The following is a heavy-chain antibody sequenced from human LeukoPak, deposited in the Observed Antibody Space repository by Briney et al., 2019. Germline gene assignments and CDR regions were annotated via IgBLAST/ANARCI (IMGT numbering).Heavy chain of an antibody. CDR3: ASHTPGDGYPR. V-gene: IGHV4-61*02. J-gene: IGHJ4*02. D-gene: IGHD5-24*01. Sequence: SQTLSLTCTVSGGSISSGSYYWSWIRQPAGKGLEWIGRIYTSGSTNYNPSLKSRVTISVDTSKNQFSLKLSSVTAADTAVYYCASHTPGDGYPRWGQGTLVTVSS. CDR1: GGSISSGSYY. CDR2: IYTSGST.